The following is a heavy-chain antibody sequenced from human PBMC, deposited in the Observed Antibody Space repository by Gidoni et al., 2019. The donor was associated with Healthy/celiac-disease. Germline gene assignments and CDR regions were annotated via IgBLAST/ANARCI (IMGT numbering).Heavy chain of an antibody. CDR1: GCSTSSYY. Sequence: QVQLQELGPGLVKPSETLPLTCTAAGCSTSSYYWSWIRQPAGKGPEWIGRIYTSGSTNYNPSLKSRVTVSVDTSKNQFSLKLGSVTAADAAVYYCARGSSGWSGRDAFDIWGQGSMVTVSS. J-gene: IGHJ3*02. CDR2: IYTSGST. V-gene: IGHV4-4*07. D-gene: IGHD6-19*01. CDR3: ARGSSGWSGRDAFDI.